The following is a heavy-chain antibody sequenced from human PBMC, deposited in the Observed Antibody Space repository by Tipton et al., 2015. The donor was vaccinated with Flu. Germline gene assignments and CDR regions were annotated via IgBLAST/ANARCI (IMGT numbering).Heavy chain of an antibody. Sequence: QSGAEVKKPGSSVKVSCKASGGTFSSYAISWVRQAPGQGLEWMGWISAYNGNTNYAQKLQGRVTMTTDTSTSTAYMELRSLRSDDTAVYYCARGDSSGYSYYFDYWGQGTLVTVSS. CDR3: ARGDSSGYSYYFDY. J-gene: IGHJ4*02. CDR1: GGTFSSYA. CDR2: ISAYNGNT. V-gene: IGHV1-18*01. D-gene: IGHD3-22*01.